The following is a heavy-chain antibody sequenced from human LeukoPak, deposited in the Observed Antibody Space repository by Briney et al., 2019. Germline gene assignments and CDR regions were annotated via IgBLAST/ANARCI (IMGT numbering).Heavy chain of an antibody. CDR1: GFTFSSYS. J-gene: IGHJ4*02. V-gene: IGHV3-23*01. Sequence: GGSLRLSCAASGFTFSSYSMNWVRQAPGKGLEWVSAISGSGGSTYYADSVKGRFTISRDNSKNTLYLQMNSLRAEDTAVYYCAKGTDHYGSGSYYNVDRGQGTLVTVSS. CDR3: AKGTDHYGSGSYYNVD. D-gene: IGHD3-10*01. CDR2: ISGSGGST.